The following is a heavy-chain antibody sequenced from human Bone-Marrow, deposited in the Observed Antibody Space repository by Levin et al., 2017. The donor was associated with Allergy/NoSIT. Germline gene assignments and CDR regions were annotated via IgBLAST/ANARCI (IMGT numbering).Heavy chain of an antibody. CDR2: LNGNSNNI. CDR3: VRGPPYYDSSGYFFL. CDR1: GFIFEDFA. J-gene: IGHJ4*02. D-gene: IGHD3-22*01. Sequence: LSLTCAASGFIFEDFAMHWVRQAPGKGLQWVSGLNGNSNNIAYGDSVKGRFTISRDNAKKSLYLQLSSLQPEDTAVYFCVRGPPYYDSSGYFFLWGQGTLVTVSS. V-gene: IGHV3-9*01.